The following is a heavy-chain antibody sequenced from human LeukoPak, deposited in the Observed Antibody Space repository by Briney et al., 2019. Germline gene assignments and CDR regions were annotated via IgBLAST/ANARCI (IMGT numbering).Heavy chain of an antibody. Sequence: PGGSLRLSCAASGFTFSSYAMHWVRQAPGKGLEWVAVISYDGSNKYYADPVKGRFTISRDNSKNTLYLQMNSLRAEDTAVYYCARGPSGLADFDYWGQGTLVTVSS. V-gene: IGHV3-30*04. J-gene: IGHJ4*02. CDR2: ISYDGSNK. CDR1: GFTFSSYA. CDR3: ARGPSGLADFDY.